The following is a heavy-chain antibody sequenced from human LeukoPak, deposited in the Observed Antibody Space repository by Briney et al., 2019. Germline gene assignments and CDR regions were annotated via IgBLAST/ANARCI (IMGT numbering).Heavy chain of an antibody. V-gene: IGHV4-59*01. J-gene: IGHJ4*02. Sequence: PSQTLSLTCTVSGGSISSYYWSWIRQPPGKGLEWIGYIYYSGSTNYNPSLKSRVTISVDTSKNQFSLKLSSVTAADTAVYYCASYYYDSSGYYYVFDYWGQGTLVTVSS. CDR1: GGSISSYY. D-gene: IGHD3-22*01. CDR2: IYYSGST. CDR3: ASYYYDSSGYYYVFDY.